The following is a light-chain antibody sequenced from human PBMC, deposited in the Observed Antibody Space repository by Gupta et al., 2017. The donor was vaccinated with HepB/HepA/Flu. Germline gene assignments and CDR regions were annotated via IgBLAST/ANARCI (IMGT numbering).Light chain of an antibody. V-gene: IGLV2-14*03. CDR1: SSDVGSYKF. Sequence: QSALTQPASVSGSPGQSIPLSCTGTSSDVGSYKFVSWYQQHPGKVPKVMIYDVRNRPSGVSSRFSGAKSGNTASLTISGLQADDEADYYCSSFTRSSTVIFGGGTKLTVL. CDR3: SSFTRSSTVI. J-gene: IGLJ2*01. CDR2: DVR.